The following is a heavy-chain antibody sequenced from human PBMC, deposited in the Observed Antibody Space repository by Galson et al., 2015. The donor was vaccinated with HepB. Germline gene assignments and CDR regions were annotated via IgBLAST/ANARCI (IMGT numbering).Heavy chain of an antibody. J-gene: IGHJ1*01. V-gene: IGHV3-21*01. Sequence: SLRLSCAASGFTFSNYNMNWVCQAQGKGLEWVSSISTSSSYIYYADSVKGRFTISRDNAKNSLYLPMNSLRVEDTAVYYCARDRPPGIAAADSFHHWGQGTLVTVSS. D-gene: IGHD6-13*01. CDR3: ARDRPPGIAAADSFHH. CDR1: GFTFSNYN. CDR2: ISTSSSYI.